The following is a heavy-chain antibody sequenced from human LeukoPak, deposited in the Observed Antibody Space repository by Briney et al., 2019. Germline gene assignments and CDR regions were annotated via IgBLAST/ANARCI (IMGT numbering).Heavy chain of an antibody. J-gene: IGHJ6*03. CDR2: INPSGGST. D-gene: IGHD2-15*01. CDR3: ARGAYIGYCSGGSCYGYYYYYMDV. Sequence: ASVKVSCKASGYTFTSYYMHWVRQAPGQGLEWMGIINPSGGSTSYAQEFQGRVTMTRDTSTSTVYMELSSLRSEDTAVYYCARGAYIGYCSGGSCYGYYYYYMDVWGKGTTVTISS. CDR1: GYTFTSYY. V-gene: IGHV1-46*01.